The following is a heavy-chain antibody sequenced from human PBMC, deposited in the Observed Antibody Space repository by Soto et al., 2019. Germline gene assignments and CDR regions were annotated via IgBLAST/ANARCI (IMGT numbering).Heavy chain of an antibody. D-gene: IGHD6-19*01. CDR2: ISAYNGNT. Sequence: ASVKVSCKASGYTFTSYGISWVRQAPGQGLEWMGWISAYNGNTNYAQKLQDRVTMTTDTSTSTAYMELRSLRSDDTAVYYCARDLGGIAVAGTSNWFDPWGQGTLVTVSS. J-gene: IGHJ5*02. CDR3: ARDLGGIAVAGTSNWFDP. CDR1: GYTFTSYG. V-gene: IGHV1-18*01.